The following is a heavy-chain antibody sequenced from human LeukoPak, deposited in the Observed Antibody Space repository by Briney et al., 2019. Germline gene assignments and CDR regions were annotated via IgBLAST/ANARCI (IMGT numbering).Heavy chain of an antibody. Sequence: EGSLRLSCAASGFTFSSYGMHWVRQAPGKGLEWVAFIRYDGSNKYYADSVKGRFTISRDNSKNTLYLQMNSLRAEDTAVYYCAKDQGIAAAGIDVDYWGQGTLVTVSS. J-gene: IGHJ4*02. V-gene: IGHV3-30*02. CDR2: IRYDGSNK. CDR1: GFTFSSYG. D-gene: IGHD6-13*01. CDR3: AKDQGIAAAGIDVDY.